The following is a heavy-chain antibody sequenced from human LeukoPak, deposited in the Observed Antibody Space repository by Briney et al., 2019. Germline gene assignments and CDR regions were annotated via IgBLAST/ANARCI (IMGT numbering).Heavy chain of an antibody. D-gene: IGHD6-19*01. V-gene: IGHV1-18*01. CDR1: GYTFSTYG. J-gene: IGHJ6*02. CDR2: LSGYNGNT. Sequence: ASVKVSCQASGYTFSTYGMSWVRQAPGQGLEWMGWLSGYNGNTKYTQKYQGRVTMTTDTSTSKAYMELRSLRSDDTAVYYCARELSEYSSGWVIYDMDVWGQGTTVSVSS. CDR3: ARELSEYSSGWVIYDMDV.